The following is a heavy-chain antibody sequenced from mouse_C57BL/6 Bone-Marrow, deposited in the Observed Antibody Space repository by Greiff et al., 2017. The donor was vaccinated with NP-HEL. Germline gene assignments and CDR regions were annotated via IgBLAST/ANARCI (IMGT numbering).Heavy chain of an antibody. V-gene: IGHV1-50*01. CDR3: GYGSKNYYAMDY. D-gene: IGHD1-1*01. Sequence: QVHVKQPGAELVKPGASVKLSCKASGYTFTSYWMQWVKQRPGQGLEWIGEIDPSDSYTNYNQKFKGKATLTVDTSSSTAYMQLSSLTSEDSAVYYCGYGSKNYYAMDYWGQGTSVTVSS. J-gene: IGHJ4*01. CDR2: IDPSDSYT. CDR1: GYTFTSYW.